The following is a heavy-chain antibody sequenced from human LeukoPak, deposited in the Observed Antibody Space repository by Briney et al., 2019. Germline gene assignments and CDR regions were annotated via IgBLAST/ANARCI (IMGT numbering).Heavy chain of an antibody. J-gene: IGHJ4*02. Sequence: SETLSLTCTVSGGSISSYYWSWIRQPPGKGLEWIGYIYYSGSTNYNPSLKSRVTISVDTSKNQFSLKLSSVTAADTAVYYCARDRGYSSSWYGVYFDYWGQGTLVTVSS. D-gene: IGHD6-13*01. V-gene: IGHV4-59*01. CDR1: GGSISSYY. CDR3: ARDRGYSSSWYGVYFDY. CDR2: IYYSGST.